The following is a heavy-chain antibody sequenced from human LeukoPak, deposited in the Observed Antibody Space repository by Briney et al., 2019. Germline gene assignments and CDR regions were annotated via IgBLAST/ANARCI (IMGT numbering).Heavy chain of an antibody. CDR2: IYYSGST. CDR3: SREQIRGSGSYYYNLFDP. V-gene: IGHV4-39*07. J-gene: IGHJ5*02. D-gene: IGHD3-10*01. CDR1: GGSISSSSYY. Sequence: SETLSPTCTVSGGSISSSSYYWGWIRQPPGKGLEWIGSIYYSGSTYYNPSLKSRVTISVDTSKNQFSLKLSSVTAADTAMYFCSREQIRGSGSYYYNLFDPWGQGALVTVSS.